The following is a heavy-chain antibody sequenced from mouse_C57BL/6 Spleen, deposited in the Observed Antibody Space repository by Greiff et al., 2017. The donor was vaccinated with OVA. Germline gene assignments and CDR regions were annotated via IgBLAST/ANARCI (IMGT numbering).Heavy chain of an antibody. CDR2: INPSNGGT. J-gene: IGHJ4*01. Sequence: QVQLQQPGTELVKPGASVKLSCKASGYTFTSYWMHWVKQRPGQGLEWIGNINPSNGGTNYNEKFKSKATLTVDKSSSTAYMQLSSLTSEDSAVYYCARSPLRVGYYYAMDYWGQGTSVTVSS. CDR3: ARSPLRVGYYYAMDY. CDR1: GYTFTSYW. D-gene: IGHD3-2*02. V-gene: IGHV1-53*01.